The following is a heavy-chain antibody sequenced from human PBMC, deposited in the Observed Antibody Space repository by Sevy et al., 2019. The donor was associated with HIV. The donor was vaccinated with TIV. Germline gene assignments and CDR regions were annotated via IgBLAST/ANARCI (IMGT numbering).Heavy chain of an antibody. Sequence: SETLSLTCTVSGGSISSYYWSWIRQPPGKGLEWIGYIYYSGSTNYNPSLKSRVTISVDTSKNQFSLKLSSVTAADTAVYYWARRRIDFWSGYPIRTSYYYYYMDVWGKGTTVTVSS. J-gene: IGHJ6*03. CDR3: ARRRIDFWSGYPIRTSYYYYYMDV. V-gene: IGHV4-59*01. CDR1: GGSISSYY. D-gene: IGHD3-3*01. CDR2: IYYSGST.